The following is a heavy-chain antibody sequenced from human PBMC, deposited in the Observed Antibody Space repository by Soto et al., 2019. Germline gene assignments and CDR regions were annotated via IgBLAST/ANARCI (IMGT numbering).Heavy chain of an antibody. CDR2: IYRTGST. CDR1: GGSFTSNNW. J-gene: IGHJ4*02. D-gene: IGHD1-7*01. Sequence: QVQLQETGPGLVKPSGTLSLTCAVSGGSFTSNNWWTWVRQPPGQGLEWIGEIYRTGSTNYNPSLKSRVTISIDKSETQCSLKVTSLTAADTAVYYCASRDPGTSVDYWGQGTLVTVSS. V-gene: IGHV4-4*02. CDR3: ASRDPGTSVDY.